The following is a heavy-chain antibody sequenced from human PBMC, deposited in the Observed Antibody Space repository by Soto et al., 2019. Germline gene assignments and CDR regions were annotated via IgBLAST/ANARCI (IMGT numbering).Heavy chain of an antibody. Sequence: ASVKVSCKASGYTFTSYGISWVRQAPGQGFEWMGWISAYNGNTNYAQKLQGRVTMTTDTSTSTAYMELRSLRSDDTAVYYCAVVDIVASLTTGAWFDPWGQGTLVTVSS. V-gene: IGHV1-18*01. CDR1: GYTFTSYG. J-gene: IGHJ5*02. D-gene: IGHD5-12*01. CDR2: ISAYNGNT. CDR3: AVVDIVASLTTGAWFDP.